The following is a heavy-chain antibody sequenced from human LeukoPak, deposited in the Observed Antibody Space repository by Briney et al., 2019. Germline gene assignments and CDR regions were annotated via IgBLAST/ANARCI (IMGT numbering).Heavy chain of an antibody. J-gene: IGHJ4*02. D-gene: IGHD3-16*01. CDR1: GFTFSSYSM. Sequence: PGGSLRLSYAASGFTFSSYSMNWVRQPPGKGLQWIGEIYQSGSSIYNPSLRSRVTMSVDKSKDQLSLKLSSVTAADTAVYYCARGIGAADFWGQGILVTVSS. V-gene: IGHV4-4*02. CDR3: ARGIGAADF. CDR2: IYQSGSS.